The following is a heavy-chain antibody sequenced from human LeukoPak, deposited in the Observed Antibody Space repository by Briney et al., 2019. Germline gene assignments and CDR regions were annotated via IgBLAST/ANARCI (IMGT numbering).Heavy chain of an antibody. J-gene: IGHJ4*02. Sequence: PGGSLRLSCAASGFIFSDYYMSWVRQAPGKGLEWVSAISGSGGSTYYADSVKGRFTISRDNFKNTLYLQMNSLRADDTAVYYCAKTTAGYSSGRYPGWPVDYWGQGTLVTVPS. CDR3: AKTTAGYSSGRYPGWPVDY. CDR1: GFIFSDYY. D-gene: IGHD6-19*01. CDR2: ISGSGGST. V-gene: IGHV3-23*01.